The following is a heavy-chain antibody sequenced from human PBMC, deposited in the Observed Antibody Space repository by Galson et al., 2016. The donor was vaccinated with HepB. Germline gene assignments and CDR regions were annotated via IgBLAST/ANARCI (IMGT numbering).Heavy chain of an antibody. CDR3: AHPPVRAYDFWGGFYSGGDYFDY. J-gene: IGHJ4*02. CDR2: IYWNDDK. V-gene: IGHV2-5*01. Sequence: PALVKPTQTLTLTCTFSGFSLSTSGVGVGWIRQPPGKALEWLAAIYWNDDKHYSPSLMNRLTIAKDTSKSQVVLTMTNMDPVDTATYDCAHPPVRAYDFWGGFYSGGDYFDYWGQGTLVTVSS. D-gene: IGHD3-3*01. CDR1: GFSLSTSGVG.